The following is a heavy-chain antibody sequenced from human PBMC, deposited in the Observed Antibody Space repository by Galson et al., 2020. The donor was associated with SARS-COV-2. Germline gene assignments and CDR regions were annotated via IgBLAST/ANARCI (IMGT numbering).Heavy chain of an antibody. CDR1: GFNFTIYE. V-gene: IGHV3-48*03. CDR3: TRWVGG. Sequence: GGSLRLSCTASGFNFTIYEMNWARQAPGKGLKWISSISGSGSPIYYADSVKGRFTVSRDNAHNSLYLQMNSLKAEDTAVYYCTRWVGGWGQGALVTVSS. J-gene: IGHJ4*02. D-gene: IGHD2-15*01. CDR2: ISGSGSPI.